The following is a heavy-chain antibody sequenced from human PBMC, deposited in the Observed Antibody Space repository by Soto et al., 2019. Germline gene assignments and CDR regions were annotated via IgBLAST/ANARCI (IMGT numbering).Heavy chain of an antibody. J-gene: IGHJ5*02. Sequence: SETLSLTCAVYGGSFSGYYWSWIRQPPGKGLEWIGEINHSGSTNYNPSLKGRVTISVDTSKNQFSLKLSSVTAADTAVYYCARGRYYYDSSGYSNWFDPWGQGTLVTVSS. D-gene: IGHD3-22*01. V-gene: IGHV4-34*01. CDR2: INHSGST. CDR1: GGSFSGYY. CDR3: ARGRYYYDSSGYSNWFDP.